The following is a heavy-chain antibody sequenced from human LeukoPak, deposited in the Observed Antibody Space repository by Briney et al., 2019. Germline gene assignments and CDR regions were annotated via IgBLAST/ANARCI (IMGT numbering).Heavy chain of an antibody. CDR2: IWYDGSNK. V-gene: IGHV3-33*01. D-gene: IGHD3-3*01. CDR1: GFTVSSYG. Sequence: GGSLRLSCAASGFTVSSYGMHWVRQAPGKGLEWVAVIWYDGSNKYYADSVKGRFTISRDNSKNTLYLQMNSLRAEDTAVYYCARDQRNYDFWSGYRTKYYYYGMDVWGQGTTVTVSS. CDR3: ARDQRNYDFWSGYRTKYYYYGMDV. J-gene: IGHJ6*02.